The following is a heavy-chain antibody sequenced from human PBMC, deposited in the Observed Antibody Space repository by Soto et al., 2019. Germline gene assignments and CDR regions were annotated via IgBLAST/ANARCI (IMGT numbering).Heavy chain of an antibody. J-gene: IGHJ5*02. CDR1: GYTFTSYG. V-gene: IGHV1-18*01. D-gene: IGHD5-18*01. CDR3: ARLYSISGRYNWLDP. CDR2: INVYNGHA. Sequence: QVQLVQSGAEVKKPGASVKVSCKASGYTFTSYGISWVRQAPGQGLEWMGWINVYNGHATYAQKFQGRVTMTRAKFAATADMDLNSLPSDDTAVYFCARLYSISGRYNWLDPWGQGTRVTVSS.